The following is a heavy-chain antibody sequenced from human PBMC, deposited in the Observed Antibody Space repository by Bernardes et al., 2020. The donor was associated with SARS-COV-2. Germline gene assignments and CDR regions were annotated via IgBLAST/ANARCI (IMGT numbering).Heavy chain of an antibody. V-gene: IGHV4-59*08. Sequence: SETLFLTCTVSGGSTNYYYWSWIRQPPGKGLEWIGYIYSSGTTNYNPSLKSRVTMSIDTSKNQFSLILSSVTAADTAVYYCARHGKYCTNGVCQNYYYYAMDVWGQGTKVTVSS. CDR3: ARHGKYCTNGVCQNYYYYAMDV. CDR1: GGSTNYYY. J-gene: IGHJ6*02. D-gene: IGHD2-8*01. CDR2: IYSSGTT.